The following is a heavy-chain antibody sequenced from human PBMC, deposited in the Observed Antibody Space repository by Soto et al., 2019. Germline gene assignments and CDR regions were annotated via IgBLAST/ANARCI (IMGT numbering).Heavy chain of an antibody. Sequence: EVQLLESGGGLVQPGGSLRLSCAASGFTFSSYAMSWVRQAPGKGLEWVSAISGSGGSTYYADSVKGRFTISRDNSKNALYLRMNSLRAEDAAVYFCAKVVGLMSGSGWYYFVYWGQGTLGTVSS. CDR3: AKVVGLMSGSGWYYFVY. D-gene: IGHD6-19*01. CDR2: ISGSGGST. CDR1: GFTFSSYA. J-gene: IGHJ4*02. V-gene: IGHV3-23*01.